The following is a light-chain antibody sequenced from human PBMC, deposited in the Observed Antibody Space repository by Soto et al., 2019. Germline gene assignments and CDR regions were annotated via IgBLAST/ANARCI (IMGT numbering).Light chain of an antibody. Sequence: QSALTQPASVSGSPGQSITISCTGTSSDVGGYNYVSWYQQHPGKAPKLMIYDVSNRPSGVSNRFSGSKSGNTASLTISGLQAEDEADYYCSSYTSSSTLFGGGTKLNVL. J-gene: IGLJ2*01. CDR3: SSYTSSSTL. CDR2: DVS. CDR1: SSDVGGYNY. V-gene: IGLV2-14*01.